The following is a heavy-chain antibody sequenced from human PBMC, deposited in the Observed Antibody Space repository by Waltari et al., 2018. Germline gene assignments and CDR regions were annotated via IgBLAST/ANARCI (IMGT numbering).Heavy chain of an antibody. Sequence: QVQLQESGPGLVKPSETLSLTCTVSGGSISGYYWSWIRQPPGKGLEWIGYIYTSGSTNYNPSLKSRVTMSVDTSENQFSLKWTSVTAADTAFYCCARGGTAASRGFDYWGQGTLVTVSS. CDR1: GGSISGYY. CDR3: ARGGTAASRGFDY. CDR2: IYTSGST. V-gene: IGHV4-4*09. D-gene: IGHD6-13*01. J-gene: IGHJ4*02.